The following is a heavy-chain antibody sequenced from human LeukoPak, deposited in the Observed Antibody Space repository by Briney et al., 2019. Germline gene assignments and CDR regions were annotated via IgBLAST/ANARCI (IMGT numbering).Heavy chain of an antibody. D-gene: IGHD3-10*01. CDR3: ARGTMVRGVIITELYYYYYMDV. J-gene: IGHJ6*03. Sequence: SETLSLTCTVSGGSISSYYWSWIRQPAGKGLEWIGRIYTSGSTNYNPSLKSRVTMSVDTSKNQFSLKLSSVTAADTAVYYCARGTMVRGVIITELYYYYYMDVWGKGTTVTISS. V-gene: IGHV4-4*07. CDR1: GGSISSYY. CDR2: IYTSGST.